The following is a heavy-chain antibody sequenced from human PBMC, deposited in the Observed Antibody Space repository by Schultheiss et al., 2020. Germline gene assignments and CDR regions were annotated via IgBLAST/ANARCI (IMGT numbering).Heavy chain of an antibody. CDR1: GFIFADYG. J-gene: IGHJ4*02. V-gene: IGHV3-49*03. CDR2: IRSKGYGETT. Sequence: GESLKISCTASGFIFADYGMSWFRQAPGKGLEWVGFIRSKGYGETTEYAASVKGRFAISRDDSKSIAYLQMNSLKTDDTAVYFCTRGSVDYHSSGYYYFTFDYWGQGALVTVSS. CDR3: TRGSVDYHSSGYYYFTFDY. D-gene: IGHD3-22*01.